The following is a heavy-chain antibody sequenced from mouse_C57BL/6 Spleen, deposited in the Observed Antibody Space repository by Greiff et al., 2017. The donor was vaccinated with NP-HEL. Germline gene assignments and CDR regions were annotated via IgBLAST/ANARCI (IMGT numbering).Heavy chain of an antibody. D-gene: IGHD2-3*01. CDR3: VRYIYDLGYAMDY. J-gene: IGHJ4*01. CDR1: GFTFTDYY. V-gene: IGHV7-3*01. CDR2: IRNKANGYTT. Sequence: EVQGVESGGGLVQPGGSLSLSCAASGFTFTDYYMSWVRQPPGKALEWLGFIRNKANGYTTEYSASVKGRFNISRDNSQSILYLQMNALRAEDSATYYCVRYIYDLGYAMDYWGQGTSVTVSS.